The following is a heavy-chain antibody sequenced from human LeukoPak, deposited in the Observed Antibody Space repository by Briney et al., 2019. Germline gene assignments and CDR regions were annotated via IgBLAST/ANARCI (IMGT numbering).Heavy chain of an antibody. J-gene: IGHJ2*01. CDR1: GGTFSSYA. CDR2: MNPNSGNT. D-gene: IGHD3-16*02. V-gene: IGHV1-8*02. CDR3: ARGMGGRLGELSLRYFDL. Sequence: GASVKVSCKASGGTFSSYAISWVRQAPGQGLEWMGWMNPNSGNTGYAQKFQGRVTMTRNTSISTAYMELSSLRSEDTAVYYCARGMGGRLGELSLRYFDLWGRGTLVTVSS.